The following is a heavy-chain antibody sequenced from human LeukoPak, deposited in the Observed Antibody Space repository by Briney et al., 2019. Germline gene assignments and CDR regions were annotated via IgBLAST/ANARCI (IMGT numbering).Heavy chain of an antibody. CDR3: ARIGTTTRGPAGLDV. Sequence: GGSLRLSCAASGFTFSSYEMNWVRQAPGKGLGWVSYIASGGGANRFYSESVKGRFTISRDNAKNSLYLHMNTLRAEDTGVYYCARIGTTTRGPAGLDVWGQGTTVTVSS. V-gene: IGHV3-48*03. CDR1: GFTFSSYE. D-gene: IGHD2/OR15-2a*01. J-gene: IGHJ6*02. CDR2: IASGGGANR.